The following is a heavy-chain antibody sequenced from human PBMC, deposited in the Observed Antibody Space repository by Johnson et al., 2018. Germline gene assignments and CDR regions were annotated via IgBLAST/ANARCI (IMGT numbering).Heavy chain of an antibody. Sequence: QVQLVQSGAEVKKPGSSVKVSCKASGGTFSSYAMSWVRQAPGQRLEWMGWINAGNGNTKYSQKFQGRVTITRDTSASTAYMGLSSLRSEDTAVYYCAGGHPGNYYYYGMDVWGQGTTVTVSS. CDR3: AGGHPGNYYYYGMDV. CDR2: INAGNGNT. J-gene: IGHJ6*02. D-gene: IGHD3-16*01. CDR1: GGTFSSYA. V-gene: IGHV1-3*01.